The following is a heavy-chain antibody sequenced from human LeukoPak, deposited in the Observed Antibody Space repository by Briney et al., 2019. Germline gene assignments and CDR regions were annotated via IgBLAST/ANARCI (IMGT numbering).Heavy chain of an antibody. V-gene: IGHV3-23*01. CDR1: GLTFSSYA. CDR3: AKDPNGDYIGAFDI. Sequence: GGSLRLSCAASGLTFSSYAMMWLRQAPGKGLEWVSAISGSGGWALYADSVKGRFTISRDNSKNTLYLQMSSLRAEDTAVYYCAKDPNGDYIGAFDIWGQGTMVTVSS. D-gene: IGHD4-17*01. J-gene: IGHJ3*02. CDR2: ISGSGGWA.